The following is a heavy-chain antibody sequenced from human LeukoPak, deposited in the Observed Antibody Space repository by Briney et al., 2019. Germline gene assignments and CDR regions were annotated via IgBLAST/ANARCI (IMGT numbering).Heavy chain of an antibody. D-gene: IGHD3-16*01. CDR2: IYYSGST. Sequence: SETLSLTCTVSGGSISSSSYYWGWIRQPPGKGLEWIVSIYYSGSTYYNPSLESRVTISVDTSKNQFSLKLSSVTAADTAVYYCAREERGGKNYWGQGTLVTVSS. CDR3: AREERGGKNY. V-gene: IGHV4-39*07. CDR1: GGSISSSSYY. J-gene: IGHJ4*02.